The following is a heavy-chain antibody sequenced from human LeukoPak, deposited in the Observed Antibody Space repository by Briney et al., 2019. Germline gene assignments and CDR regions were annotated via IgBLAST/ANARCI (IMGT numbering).Heavy chain of an antibody. CDR1: GYTLTELS. CDR3: ATHHVSNYYDSSGYRDY. V-gene: IGHV1-24*01. D-gene: IGHD3-22*01. J-gene: IGHJ4*02. CDR2: FDPEDGET. Sequence: WASVKVSCKVSGYTLTELSMHWVRQAPGKGLEWMGGFDPEDGETIYAQKFQGRVTMTEDTSRDTAYMELSSLRSEDTAVYYCATHHVSNYYDSSGYRDYWGQGTLVTVSS.